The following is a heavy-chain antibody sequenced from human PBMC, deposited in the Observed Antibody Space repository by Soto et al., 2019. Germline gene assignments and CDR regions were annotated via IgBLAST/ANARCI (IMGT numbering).Heavy chain of an antibody. CDR3: ARGYSGYDYENDSFDI. V-gene: IGHV1-8*01. J-gene: IGHJ3*02. D-gene: IGHD5-12*01. Sequence: GASVKVSCKASGYTFTSYDINWVRQATGQGLEWMGWMNPNSGNTGYAQKFQGRVTMTRNTSISTAYMELSSLRSEDTAVYYCARGYSGYDYENDSFDIWGQGTMVTVSS. CDR1: GYTFTSYD. CDR2: MNPNSGNT.